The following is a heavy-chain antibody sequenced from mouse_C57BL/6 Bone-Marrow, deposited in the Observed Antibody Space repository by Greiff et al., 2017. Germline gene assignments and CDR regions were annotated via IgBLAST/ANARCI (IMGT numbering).Heavy chain of an antibody. CDR3: ARRNRGYYFDY. V-gene: IGHV5-6*01. Sequence: EVQGVESGGDLVKPGGSLKISCAASGFTFSSYGMSWVRQTPDKRLAWVATISSGGSYTYYPDSVKGRFTISRDNAKNTLYLQVSSRKSEDTAMYYCARRNRGYYFDYWGQGTTLTVSS. CDR2: ISSGGSYT. CDR1: GFTFSSYG. J-gene: IGHJ2*01.